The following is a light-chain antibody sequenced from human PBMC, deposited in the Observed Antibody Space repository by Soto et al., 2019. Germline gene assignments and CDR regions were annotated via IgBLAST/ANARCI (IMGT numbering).Light chain of an antibody. CDR1: QAISKY. CDR2: AAS. J-gene: IGKJ3*01. Sequence: DIQMTQTPPSLSASVGDRVTITCRASQAISKYLAWYQQKPGKVPKLLIYAASTLQSGVPSRFSCSGSGTDFTLTISSLQLADVETYYCHKYDSAPLFTFGPGPRVDVK. V-gene: IGKV1-27*01. CDR3: HKYDSAPLFT.